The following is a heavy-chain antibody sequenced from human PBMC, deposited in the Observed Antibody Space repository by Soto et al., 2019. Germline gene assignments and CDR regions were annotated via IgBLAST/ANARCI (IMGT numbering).Heavy chain of an antibody. D-gene: IGHD1-26*01. CDR2: ISGSGFKK. J-gene: IGHJ5*02. CDR1: GFSLENLG. V-gene: IGHV3-23*01. CDR3: AKNQGVELVPLATVDWFDP. Sequence: PGWCLRLSCAASGFSLENLGMSWVRQAPGKGLEWISSISGSGFKKYYADSVKGRFTISRDNSKSTVYLELNNLSAEDTAVHHCAKNQGVELVPLATVDWFDPWGQGSVVTVSS.